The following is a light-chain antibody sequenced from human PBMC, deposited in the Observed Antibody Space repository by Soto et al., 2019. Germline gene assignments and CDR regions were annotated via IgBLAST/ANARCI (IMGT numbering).Light chain of an antibody. CDR3: QSYDSSLSGCYV. J-gene: IGLJ1*01. V-gene: IGLV1-40*01. Sequence: QSVLTQPPPVSGAPGQRVTISCTGSSSNIGAGYDVHWYQQLPGTAPKLLIYGNSNRPSGVPDRFSGSKSGTSASLAITGLQAEDEADYYCQSYDSSLSGCYVFGTGTKV. CDR2: GNS. CDR1: SSNIGAGYD.